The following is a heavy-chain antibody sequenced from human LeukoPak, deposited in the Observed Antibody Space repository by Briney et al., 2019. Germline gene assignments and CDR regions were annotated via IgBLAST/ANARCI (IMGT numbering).Heavy chain of an antibody. CDR3: ARVTLVEMATIYYFDY. V-gene: IGHV4-59*01. CDR1: GGSISSYY. D-gene: IGHD5-24*01. CDR2: IYYSGST. Sequence: SETLSLTCTVSGGSISSYYWSWIRQPPGKGLEWIGYIYYSGSTTYNPSLKSRVTISEDTSKKQYSLKLSSVTAADTAVYYCARVTLVEMATIYYFDYWGQGTLVTVSS. J-gene: IGHJ4*02.